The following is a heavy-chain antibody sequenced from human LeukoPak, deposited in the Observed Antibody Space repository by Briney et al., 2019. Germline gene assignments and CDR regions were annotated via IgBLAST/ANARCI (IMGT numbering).Heavy chain of an antibody. CDR2: INHSGST. D-gene: IGHD1-1*01. J-gene: IGHJ4*02. Sequence: SETLSLTCAVYGVSFSGYYWSWIRQPPGKGLEWIGEINHSGSTNYNPSLKSRVTISVDTSKNQFSLKLSSVTAADTAVYYCARRGRYLAYWGQGTLVTVSS. CDR3: ARRGRYLAY. CDR1: GVSFSGYY. V-gene: IGHV4-34*01.